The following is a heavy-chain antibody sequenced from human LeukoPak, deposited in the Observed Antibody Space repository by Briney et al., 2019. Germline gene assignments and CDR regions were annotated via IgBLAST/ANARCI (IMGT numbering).Heavy chain of an antibody. CDR1: GFTFSSYW. D-gene: IGHD1-14*01. V-gene: IGHV3-74*01. Sequence: GGSLRLSCAASGFTFSSYWMHWVRQAPGKGLVWVSRINSDGSSTSYADSVKGRFTISRDNAKNTLYLQMNSLRAEDTAVYYCAREGNRYYYYMDVWGKGTTVTISS. CDR3: AREGNRYYYYMDV. CDR2: INSDGSST. J-gene: IGHJ6*03.